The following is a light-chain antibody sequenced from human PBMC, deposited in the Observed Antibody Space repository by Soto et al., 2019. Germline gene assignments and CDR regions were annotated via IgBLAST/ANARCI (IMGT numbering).Light chain of an antibody. J-gene: IGKJ1*01. CDR2: DAC. Sequence: DIQMTQSPSTLSASVGDRVTITCRASQSISSWLAWYQQKPGKAPKLLIYDACSLESGVPPRFSGSGSGTEFTLTISSLQPDDFATYYCQQYNSYSPWTFGQGNKVEIK. CDR1: QSISSW. CDR3: QQYNSYSPWT. V-gene: IGKV1-5*01.